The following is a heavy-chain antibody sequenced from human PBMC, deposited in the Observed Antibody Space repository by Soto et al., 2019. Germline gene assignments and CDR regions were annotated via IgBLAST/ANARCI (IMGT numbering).Heavy chain of an antibody. Sequence: ETLSLTCTVSSGSIGSYYWSWIRQPPGKGLEWIGYIYYSGSTNYNPSLKSRVTISVDTSKNQFSLKLSSVTAADTAVYYCARSGFSGSYYNPLYYFDYWGQGTLVTVSS. CDR2: IYYSGST. CDR3: ARSGFSGSYYNPLYYFDY. V-gene: IGHV4-59*08. J-gene: IGHJ4*02. CDR1: SGSIGSYY. D-gene: IGHD3-10*01.